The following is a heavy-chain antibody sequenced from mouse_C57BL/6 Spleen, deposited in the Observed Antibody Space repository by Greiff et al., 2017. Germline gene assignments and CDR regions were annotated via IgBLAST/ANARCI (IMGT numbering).Heavy chain of an antibody. Sequence: EVKLVESGGGLVQPGGSMKLSCVASGFTFSNYWMNWVRQSPEKGLEWVAQIRLKSDNYATHYAESVKGRFTISRDDSKSSVYLQMNNLRAEETGIYYCTDSNYPAWFAYWGQGTLVTVSA. J-gene: IGHJ3*01. V-gene: IGHV6-3*01. CDR3: TDSNYPAWFAY. CDR2: IRLKSDNYAT. D-gene: IGHD2-5*01. CDR1: GFTFSNYW.